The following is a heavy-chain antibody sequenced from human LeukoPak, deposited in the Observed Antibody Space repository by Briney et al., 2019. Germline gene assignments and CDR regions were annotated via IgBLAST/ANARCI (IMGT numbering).Heavy chain of an antibody. J-gene: IGHJ5*02. D-gene: IGHD3-10*01. CDR3: ARSIPLWNELRRDWFDP. CDR1: GYTFINYD. CDR2: MNPNSGNT. Sequence: ASVKVSCKASGYTFINYDINWVRQATGQGLEWMGWMNPNSGNTGYAQKFQGRVTITRNTSISTAYLEVSSLRSEDTAVYYCARSIPLWNELRRDWFDPWGQGTLVIVSS. V-gene: IGHV1-8*03.